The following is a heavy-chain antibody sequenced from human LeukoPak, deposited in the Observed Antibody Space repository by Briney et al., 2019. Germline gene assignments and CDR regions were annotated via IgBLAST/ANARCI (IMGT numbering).Heavy chain of an antibody. V-gene: IGHV3-30-3*01. Sequence: GGSLRLSCAASGFTFSGYAMHWVRQAPGRGLEGGAVISYDGSNKYYADSVKGRFTISRDNSKNTLYLQMNSLRAEDTAVYYCAKDSVQRGRAFDIWGQGTMVTVSS. CDR2: ISYDGSNK. D-gene: IGHD1-1*01. J-gene: IGHJ3*02. CDR3: AKDSVQRGRAFDI. CDR1: GFTFSGYA.